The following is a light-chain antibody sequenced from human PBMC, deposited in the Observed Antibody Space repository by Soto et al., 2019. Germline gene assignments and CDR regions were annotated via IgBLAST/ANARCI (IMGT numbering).Light chain of an antibody. V-gene: IGLV2-23*02. CDR2: EFN. CDR1: SSDVGSYNR. J-gene: IGLJ3*02. Sequence: QSALTQPASVSGSLGQSITISCTGTSSDVGSYNRVSWYQQHPVKVPKIMIYEFNKRPSGVSNRFSGSKSGNTASLTISGLQAEDEAAYYCCSYAGSRMWVLGGGTQLTVL. CDR3: CSYAGSRMWV.